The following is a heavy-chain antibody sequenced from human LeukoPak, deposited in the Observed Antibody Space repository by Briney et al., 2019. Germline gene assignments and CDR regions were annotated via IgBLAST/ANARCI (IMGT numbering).Heavy chain of an antibody. CDR1: GDSISNYY. V-gene: IGHV4-4*09. CDR2: IHTSGST. CDR3: RVTGSRVYDSSGYYYDYFDY. Sequence: SETLSLTCTVSGDSISNYYWSWIRQTPGKGLEWIGYIHTSGSTYYNPSLKSRGTMSLDTSKNQFSLKLSSVTAADTAVYYCRVTGSRVYDSSGYYYDYFDYWGQGTLVTVSS. J-gene: IGHJ4*02. D-gene: IGHD3-22*01.